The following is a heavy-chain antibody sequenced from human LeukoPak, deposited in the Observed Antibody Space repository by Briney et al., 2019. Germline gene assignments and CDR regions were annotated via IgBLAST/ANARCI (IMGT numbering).Heavy chain of an antibody. J-gene: IGHJ4*02. Sequence: ASVKVSCKTSGYTFTNYEITWVRQATGQGLEWMGWMNPNSGNTGYAQKFQGSVTITRNTSISTAYMELSSLRSEDTAVYYCARAPMVRGAYFDYWGQGTLVTVSS. CDR3: ARAPMVRGAYFDY. CDR2: MNPNSGNT. CDR1: GYTFTNYE. V-gene: IGHV1-8*03. D-gene: IGHD3-10*01.